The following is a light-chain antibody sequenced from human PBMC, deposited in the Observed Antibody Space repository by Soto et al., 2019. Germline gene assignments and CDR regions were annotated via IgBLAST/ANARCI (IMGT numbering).Light chain of an antibody. V-gene: IGLV2-14*01. J-gene: IGLJ2*01. Sequence: QSALTQPASVSGSPGQSITISCTGTSSDVGGYKFVSWYQHHPGKAPKLMIYEVVNRPSGISNRFSGSKSGNTASLTISGLQAGDEADYYCSSYTGTSSYVLFGGGTQLTVL. CDR1: SSDVGGYKF. CDR2: EVV. CDR3: SSYTGTSSYVL.